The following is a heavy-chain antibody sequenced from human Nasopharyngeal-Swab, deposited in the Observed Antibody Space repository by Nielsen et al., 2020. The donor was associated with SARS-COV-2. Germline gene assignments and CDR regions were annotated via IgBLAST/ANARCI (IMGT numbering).Heavy chain of an antibody. V-gene: IGHV4-61*01. Sequence: SETLSLTCTVSGDSVSSGSYYWSWIRQPPGKGLEWIGYIYYTGSTTYNPSLKSRVTISVATSRTQFSLKLTSVTAADTAVYYCARASWRYSGYSIVDYWGQGTLVTVSS. CDR1: GDSVSSGSYY. J-gene: IGHJ4*02. D-gene: IGHD3-22*01. CDR3: ARASWRYSGYSIVDY. CDR2: IYYTGST.